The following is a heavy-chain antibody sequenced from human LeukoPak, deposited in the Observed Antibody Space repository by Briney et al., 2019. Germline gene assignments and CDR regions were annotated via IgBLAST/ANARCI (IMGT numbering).Heavy chain of an antibody. CDR3: ARDCGGDCYFTDWGQGTLVTVS. V-gene: IGHV4-59*01. CDR2: TYYSGNT. Sequence: PSETLSLTCTVSGGSISSYYWSWIRQPPGKGLEWIGYTYYSGNTNYNPSLRSRVTISVDTSKNQFSLKLSSVTAADTAVYYCARDCGGDCYFTDWGQGTLVTVSWGQGTLVTVSS. J-gene: IGHJ5*02. D-gene: IGHD2-21*02. CDR1: GGSISSYY.